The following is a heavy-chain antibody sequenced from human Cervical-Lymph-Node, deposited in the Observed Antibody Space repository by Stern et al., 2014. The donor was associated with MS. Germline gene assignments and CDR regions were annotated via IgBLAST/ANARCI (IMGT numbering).Heavy chain of an antibody. J-gene: IGHJ4*02. CDR3: ATTFR. D-gene: IGHD3-16*01. CDR1: GGTFSSDV. Sequence: DQLVESGAEVKKPGSSVKVSCKSPGGTFSSDVINWVRQAPGQGLDWKGWIIPKFGTTNHAQKFQGRVKITADESMSTAYMELNSLTSEDTALYYCATTFRWGQGTLITVSS. V-gene: IGHV1-69*01. CDR2: IIPKFGTT.